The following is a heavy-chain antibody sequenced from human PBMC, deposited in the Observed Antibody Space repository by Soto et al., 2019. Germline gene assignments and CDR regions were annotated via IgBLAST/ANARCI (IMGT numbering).Heavy chain of an antibody. CDR2: ISGSGGST. CDR1: GVSFSSDA. D-gene: IGHD6-13*01. V-gene: IGHV3-23*01. J-gene: IGHJ5*02. Sequence: GGSLRLSCAASGVSFSSDAMSWVRQGPGKGLEWVSAISGSGGSTYYADSVKGRFTISRDNSKNTLYLQMNSLRAEDTAVYYCAKKSSGYSSNWYDSKENWFDPRGQGTLVTVSS. CDR3: AKKSSGYSSNWYDSKENWFDP.